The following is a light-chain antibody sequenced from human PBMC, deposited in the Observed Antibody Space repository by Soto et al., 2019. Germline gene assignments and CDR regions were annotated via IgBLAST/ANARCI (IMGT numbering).Light chain of an antibody. CDR1: STDFVSYNR. V-gene: IGLV2-18*02. CDR2: EAS. J-gene: IGLJ3*02. Sequence: QSALTQPPSVSGSPGQSVTISCTGTSTDFVSYNRVSWYQQPPGTAPKLIIYEASNRPSGVPDRFSGSKSGNTASLTISGLQAEDEADYHCCSYAGSSTLWVFGGGTKLTVL. CDR3: CSYAGSSTLWV.